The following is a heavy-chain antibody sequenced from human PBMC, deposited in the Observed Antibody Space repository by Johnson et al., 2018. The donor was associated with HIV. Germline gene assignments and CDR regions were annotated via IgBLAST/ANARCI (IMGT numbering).Heavy chain of an antibody. Sequence: QVQLVESGGGVVQPGRSLRLSCAASGFTFSSYAMHWVRQAPGKGLEWVAVISYDGSNKYYADSVKGRFSVSRDNSKNTLYLQMNSLRAEDTAVYYCARVLGATQVMGAVDSWGQGKMVTVSS. CDR2: ISYDGSNK. CDR1: GFTFSSYA. J-gene: IGHJ3*02. CDR3: ARVLGATQVMGAVDS. D-gene: IGHD1-26*01. V-gene: IGHV3-30-3*01.